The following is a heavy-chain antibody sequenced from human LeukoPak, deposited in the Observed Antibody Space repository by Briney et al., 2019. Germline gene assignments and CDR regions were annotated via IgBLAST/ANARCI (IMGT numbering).Heavy chain of an antibody. CDR3: AKSIGYYYGSSGYYYFDY. D-gene: IGHD3-22*01. CDR1: GFTFDDYA. V-gene: IGHV3-9*01. J-gene: IGHJ4*02. CDR2: ISWNSGSI. Sequence: GGSLRLSCAASGFTFDDYAMHWVRQAPGKGLEWVSGISWNSGSIGYADSVKGRFTISRDNAKNSLYLQMNSLRAEDTVLYYCAKSIGYYYGSSGYYYFDYWGQGTLVTVSS.